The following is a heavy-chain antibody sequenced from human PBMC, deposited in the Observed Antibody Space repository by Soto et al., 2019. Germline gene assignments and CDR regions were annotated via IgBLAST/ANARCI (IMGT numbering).Heavy chain of an antibody. D-gene: IGHD3-22*01. Sequence: ASVKVSCKASGYTFTSYYMHWVRQAPGQGLEWMGIINPSGGSTSYAQKFQGRVTMTRDTSTSTVYMELSSLRSEDTAVYYCASSLYYYDSSGYGHFDYWGQGTLVTVS. CDR1: GYTFTSYY. CDR3: ASSLYYYDSSGYGHFDY. J-gene: IGHJ4*02. V-gene: IGHV1-46*01. CDR2: INPSGGST.